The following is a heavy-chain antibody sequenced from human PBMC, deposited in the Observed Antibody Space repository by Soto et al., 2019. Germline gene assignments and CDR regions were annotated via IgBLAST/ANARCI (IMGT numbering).Heavy chain of an antibody. CDR1: GFIFSGYG. CDR2: ISYHGSNK. Sequence: PGGSLRLSCVVSGFIFSGYGMHWVRQAPGKGLGWVAAISYHGSNKYYIDSVKGRFTVSRDNTANTLYLQMSSLRAEDTAVYYCATIPFREYCSDTTTAFCDWGQVIIVTVSS. CDR3: ATIPFREYCSDTTTAFCD. J-gene: IGHJ3*01. V-gene: IGHV3-30*03. D-gene: IGHD2-15*01.